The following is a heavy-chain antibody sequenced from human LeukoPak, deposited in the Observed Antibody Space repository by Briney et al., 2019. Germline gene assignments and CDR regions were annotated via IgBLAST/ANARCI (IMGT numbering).Heavy chain of an antibody. J-gene: IGHJ3*02. CDR1: RYTFTGYY. D-gene: IGHD1-26*01. CDR2: INPNSGGT. Sequence: ASVKVSRKASRYTFTGYYMHWVRQTPGQGLEWMGWINPNSGGTNYAQKFQVRVTMTRDTSITTAYMELSRLTSDDTAVYYCARPRRPMGGRGLWDIWGQGTMVTVSS. V-gene: IGHV1-2*02. CDR3: ARPRRPMGGRGLWDI.